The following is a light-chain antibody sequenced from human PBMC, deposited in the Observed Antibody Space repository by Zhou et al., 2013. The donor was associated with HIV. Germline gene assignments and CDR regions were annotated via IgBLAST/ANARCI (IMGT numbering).Light chain of an antibody. V-gene: IGKV2-28*01. CDR2: LGS. J-gene: IGKJ2*01. CDR1: QNVLHSNGYNY. CDR3: MQALQTPRT. Sequence: EIVLTQSPLSLPVTPGEPASISCRSDQNVLHSNGYNYLDWYLQKPGQSPQLLIYLGSNRASGVPDRFSGSGSGTDFTLKITRVEAEDVGVYYCMQALQTPRTFGQGTKLEIK.